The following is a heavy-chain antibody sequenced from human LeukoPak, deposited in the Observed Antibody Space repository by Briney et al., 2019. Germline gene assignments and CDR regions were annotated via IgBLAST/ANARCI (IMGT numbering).Heavy chain of an antibody. J-gene: IGHJ3*02. CDR1: GFTFSSYG. D-gene: IGHD3-3*01. V-gene: IGHV3-30*18. CDR3: AKMGVGSPLTPYDAFDI. CDR2: ISYDGSNK. Sequence: GGSLRLSCAASGFTFSSYGMHWVRQAPGKGLEWVAVISYDGSNKYYADSVKGRFTISRDNSKNTLYLQMNSLRAEDTAVYYCAKMGVGSPLTPYDAFDIWGQGTMVTVSS.